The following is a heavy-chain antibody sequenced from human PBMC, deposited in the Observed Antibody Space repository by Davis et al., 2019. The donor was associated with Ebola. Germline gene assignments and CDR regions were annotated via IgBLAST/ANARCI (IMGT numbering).Heavy chain of an antibody. J-gene: IGHJ5*02. D-gene: IGHD6-19*01. Sequence: GGSLRLSCKGLGYTFSNYWIGWLRQIPGEGLELMGIIFPDDSDTRYSPSFEGRVTISVDKSINTAYLQWTSLKTSATAIYYCGRHPSGRTPNWFDPWGQGTLVTVSS. CDR2: IFPDDSDT. CDR1: GYTFSNYW. CDR3: GRHPSGRTPNWFDP. V-gene: IGHV5-51*01.